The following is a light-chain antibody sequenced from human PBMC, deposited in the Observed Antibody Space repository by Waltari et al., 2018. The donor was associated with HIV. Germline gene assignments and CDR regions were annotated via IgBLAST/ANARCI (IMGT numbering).Light chain of an antibody. Sequence: QSALTQPRSVSGSPGQSVTISCTGTSSDIGDYNYVSWYQQHPGKAPKLMLYDVTRRTSGVPDRFSGSKSGNTAALTISGLQAEDEAAYYCCSFAGSYTVVFGGGTKLTVL. J-gene: IGLJ3*02. V-gene: IGLV2-11*01. CDR2: DVT. CDR1: SSDIGDYNY. CDR3: CSFAGSYTVV.